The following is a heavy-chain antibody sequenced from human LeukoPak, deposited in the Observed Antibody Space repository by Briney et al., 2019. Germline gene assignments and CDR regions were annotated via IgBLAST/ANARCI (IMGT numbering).Heavy chain of an antibody. CDR3: ARTYYYDSSGYYFPGAFDI. V-gene: IGHV4-28*01. CDR1: GYSISSSNC. Sequence: PSETLSLTCAVSGYSISSSNCWGWIRQPPGKGLEWIGYIYYSGSTYYNPSLKSRVTMSVDTSKNQFSLKLSSVTAVDTAVYYCARTYYYDSSGYYFPGAFDIWGQGTMVTVSS. J-gene: IGHJ3*02. D-gene: IGHD3-22*01. CDR2: IYYSGST.